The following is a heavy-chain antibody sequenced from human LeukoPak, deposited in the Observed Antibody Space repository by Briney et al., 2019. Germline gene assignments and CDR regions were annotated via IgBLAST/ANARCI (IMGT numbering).Heavy chain of an antibody. J-gene: IGHJ4*02. CDR3: ARVLYYYDSSGYYD. CDR1: GFTFSSYA. CDR2: ISYDGSNK. V-gene: IGHV3-30-3*01. D-gene: IGHD3-22*01. Sequence: GGSLRLSCAASGFTFSSYAMHWVRQATGKGLEWVAVISYDGSNKYYADSVKGRFTISRDNSKNTLYLQMNSLRAEDTAVYYCARVLYYYDSSGYYDWGQGTLVTVSS.